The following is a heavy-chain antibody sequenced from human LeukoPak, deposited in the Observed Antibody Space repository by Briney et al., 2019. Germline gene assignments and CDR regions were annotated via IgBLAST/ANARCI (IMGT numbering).Heavy chain of an antibody. D-gene: IGHD3-10*01. V-gene: IGHV3-48*02. CDR2: ISSSSDLI. CDR3: ARVLRGLYNLGD. Sequence: PGGSLRLSCEASGFSLSISGMNWVRQAPGKGLEWVSYISSSSDLISYVASVKGRFTVSRDNAKNSLFLQMNSLRDEDTAVYYCARVLRGLYNLGDWGQGTLVTVPS. CDR1: GFSLSISG. J-gene: IGHJ4*02.